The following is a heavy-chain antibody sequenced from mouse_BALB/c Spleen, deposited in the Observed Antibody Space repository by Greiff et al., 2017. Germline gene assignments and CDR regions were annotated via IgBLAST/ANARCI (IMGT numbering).Heavy chain of an antibody. CDR3: ALDYYGSTSGAY. J-gene: IGHJ3*01. V-gene: IGHV2-5-1*01. D-gene: IGHD1-1*01. Sequence: VQGVESGPSLVQPSQSLSITCTVSGFSFTSYGVHWVRQSPGKGLEWLGVIWRGGSTDYNAAFMSRLSITKDNSKSQVFFKMNSLQADDTAIYYCALDYYGSTSGAYWGQGTLVTVSA. CDR2: IWRGGST. CDR1: GFSFTSYG.